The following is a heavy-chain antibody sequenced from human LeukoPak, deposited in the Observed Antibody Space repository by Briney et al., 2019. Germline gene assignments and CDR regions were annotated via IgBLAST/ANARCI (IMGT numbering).Heavy chain of an antibody. D-gene: IGHD3-10*01. Sequence: PSETLSLTCTVSGGSFSSGGYYWSWIRHHPGMGLEWIGYIYYSGTTYYNPSLKSRVTISVDMSENQVSLRLTSVTAADTAVYYCARSTERITLVRGVIIAAFDIWGQGTMVTVSS. V-gene: IGHV4-31*03. CDR2: IYYSGTT. J-gene: IGHJ3*02. CDR3: ARSTERITLVRGVIIAAFDI. CDR1: GGSFSSGGYY.